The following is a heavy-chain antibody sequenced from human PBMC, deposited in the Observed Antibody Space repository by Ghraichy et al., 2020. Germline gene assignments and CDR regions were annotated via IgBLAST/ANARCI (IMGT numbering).Heavy chain of an antibody. Sequence: SETLSLTCAVYGGSFSGYYWSWIRQPPGKGLEWIGEINHSGSTNYNPSLKSRVTISVDTSKNQFSLKLSSVTAADTAVYYCARGPRRCGTQKRCPDTPFDYWGQGTLVTVSS. CDR3: ARGPRRCGTQKRCPDTPFDY. CDR2: INHSGST. V-gene: IGHV4-34*01. D-gene: IGHD1-1*01. J-gene: IGHJ4*02. CDR1: GGSFSGYY.